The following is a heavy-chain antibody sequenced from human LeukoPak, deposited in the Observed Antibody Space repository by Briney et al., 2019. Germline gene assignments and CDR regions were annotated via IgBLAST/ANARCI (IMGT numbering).Heavy chain of an antibody. D-gene: IGHD1-26*01. CDR1: GFTFRSYG. V-gene: IGHV3-48*01. Sequence: GGSLRLSCAASGFTFRSYGMNWVRQAPGKGLEWVSYISSSGSTIYYADSVKGRFTISRDNSKNTLYLQMNSLRAEDTAVYYCAKDPAWELIDYYFDYWGQGTLVTVSS. CDR2: ISSSGSTI. J-gene: IGHJ4*02. CDR3: AKDPAWELIDYYFDY.